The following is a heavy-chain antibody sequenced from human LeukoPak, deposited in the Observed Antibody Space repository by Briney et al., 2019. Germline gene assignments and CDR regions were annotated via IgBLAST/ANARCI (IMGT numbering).Heavy chain of an antibody. J-gene: IGHJ5*02. CDR3: ARLHRPFYDFWSSRLFDP. CDR1: GGSISSSSYY. V-gene: IGHV4-39*07. CDR2: INHSGST. D-gene: IGHD3-3*01. Sequence: TSETLSLTCTVSGGSISSSSYYWSWIRQPPGKGLEWIGEINHSGSTNYNPSLKSRVTISVDTSKNQFSLKLSSVTAADTAVYYCARLHRPFYDFWSSRLFDPWGQGTLVTVSS.